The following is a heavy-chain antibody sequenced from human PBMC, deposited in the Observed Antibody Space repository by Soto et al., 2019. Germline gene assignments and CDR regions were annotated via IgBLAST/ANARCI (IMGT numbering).Heavy chain of an antibody. CDR2: ISYDGSNK. V-gene: IGHV3-30-3*01. D-gene: IGHD6-19*01. CDR1: GFTFSSYA. Sequence: QVQLVESGGGVVQPGRSLRLSCAASGFTFSSYAMHWVRQAPGKGLEWVAVISYDGSNKYYADSVKGRFTISRVNSKNTLYLQMNSLRAEDTAVYYCARDQGYSSGWSYDYWGQGTLVTVSS. CDR3: ARDQGYSSGWSYDY. J-gene: IGHJ4*02.